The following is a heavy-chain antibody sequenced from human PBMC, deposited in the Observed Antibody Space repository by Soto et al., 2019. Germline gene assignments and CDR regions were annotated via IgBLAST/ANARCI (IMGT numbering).Heavy chain of an antibody. Sequence: QVQLHEPGPGLVKPSETLSLTCTVSDVSTSNFCWKWFRQPPGKGLEWIGNIHSSGTTNYNPSLESRVTISLDTSNSQCSLKMNSVTAADTAVYYCARGSGWLTDYWGQGSQVTVST. CDR1: DVSTSNFC. CDR2: IHSSGTT. V-gene: IGHV4-59*08. CDR3: ARGSGWLTDY. D-gene: IGHD6-19*01. J-gene: IGHJ4*02.